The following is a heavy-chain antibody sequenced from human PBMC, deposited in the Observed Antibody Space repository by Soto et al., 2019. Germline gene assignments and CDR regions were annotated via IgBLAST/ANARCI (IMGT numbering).Heavy chain of an antibody. D-gene: IGHD4-17*01. CDR3: TRRSGDYFDY. CDR1: GFTFSDHT. V-gene: IGHV3-21*01. CDR2: ISTSSAFI. Sequence: GGSLRLSCLASGFTFSDHTMNWVRQAPGKGLEWVSSISTSSAFIHYVDSVKGRFTISRDDAKNSFYLQMNTLRAEDTAVYYCTRRSGDYFDYWGQGILVTVSS. J-gene: IGHJ4*02.